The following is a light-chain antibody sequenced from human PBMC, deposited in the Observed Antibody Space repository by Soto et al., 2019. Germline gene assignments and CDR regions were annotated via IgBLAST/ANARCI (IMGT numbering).Light chain of an antibody. CDR1: QGISSY. J-gene: IGKJ1*01. CDR2: AAS. V-gene: IGKV1-27*01. CDR3: QKYYSAPET. Sequence: DIQMTQSPSSLSASVGDRVTITCRASQGISSYLAWYQQKPGKVPKVLIYAASTLHSGVPSRFSGSGSGTEFTLTISNMQPEDVATYYCQKYYSAPETFGQGTKVDIK.